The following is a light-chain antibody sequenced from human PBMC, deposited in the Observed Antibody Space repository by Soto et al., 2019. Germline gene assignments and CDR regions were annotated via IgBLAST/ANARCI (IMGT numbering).Light chain of an antibody. V-gene: IGLV2-23*02. CDR1: SSDVGSYNL. J-gene: IGLJ1*01. CDR3: CSSTNINTRACV. Sequence: QSVLTQPASVSGSPGQSITISYAGTSSDVGSYNLVSWYQQHPGKAPRLIIFEVNKRPSGVSNRFSGSKSGNTASLTISGLQAEDEAGYYCCSSTNINTRACVFGTGTKVTVL. CDR2: EVN.